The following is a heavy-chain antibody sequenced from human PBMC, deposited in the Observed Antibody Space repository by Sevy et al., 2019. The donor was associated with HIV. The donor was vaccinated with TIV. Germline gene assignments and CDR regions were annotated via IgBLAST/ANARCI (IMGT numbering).Heavy chain of an antibody. J-gene: IGHJ3*02. Sequence: GGSLRLSCAASGFTFSSYWMSWVRQAPGKGLEWVANIKQDGSEKYYVDSVKGRFTISRDNAKNSLYLQMNSLRAEDTAVYYCARVLIFYSHGYESHDAFDIWGQGTMVTVSS. CDR1: GFTFSSYW. CDR3: ARVLIFYSHGYESHDAFDI. V-gene: IGHV3-7*01. D-gene: IGHD5-18*01. CDR2: IKQDGSEK.